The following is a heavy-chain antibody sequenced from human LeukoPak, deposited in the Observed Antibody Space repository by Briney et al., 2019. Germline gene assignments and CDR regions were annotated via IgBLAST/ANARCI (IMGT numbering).Heavy chain of an antibody. CDR2: IYHSGST. Sequence: SETLSLTCAVSGGPISSSIYYWGWIRQPPGKGLEWIGYIYHSGSTYYNPSLKSRVTISVDRSKNQFSLKLSSVTAADTAVYYCARGADSNYDILTGYSRIYFDYWGQGTLVTVSS. CDR3: ARGADSNYDILTGYSRIYFDY. CDR1: GGPISSSIYY. V-gene: IGHV4-30-2*01. J-gene: IGHJ4*02. D-gene: IGHD3-9*01.